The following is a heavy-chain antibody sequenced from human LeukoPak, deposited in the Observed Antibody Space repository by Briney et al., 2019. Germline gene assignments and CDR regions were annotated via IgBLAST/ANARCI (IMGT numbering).Heavy chain of an antibody. CDR2: TSKDGGST. CDR1: GLTFSEYW. CDR3: SSGIGTYDY. D-gene: IGHD1-14*01. Sequence: PGGSLRLSCAVSGLTFSEYWMHWVRQDAGKGLVWVASTSKDGGSTDYADFVKGRCTIPTDNAKNTLYLQMNSLTVDDTAVYDCSSGIGTYDYWGLGAQVTVSS. J-gene: IGHJ4*02. V-gene: IGHV3-74*01.